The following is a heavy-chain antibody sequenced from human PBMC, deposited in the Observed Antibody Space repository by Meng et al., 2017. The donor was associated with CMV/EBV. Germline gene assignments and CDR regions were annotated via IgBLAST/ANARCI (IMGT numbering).Heavy chain of an antibody. CDR1: GFTFSSYA. J-gene: IGHJ4*02. V-gene: IGHV3-23*01. Sequence: GGSLRLSCAASGFTFSSYAMSWARQAPGKGLEWVSAISGSVGSTYYADSVKGWFTISRDNSKNTLYLQMTSLRAEDTDVYYCAKVRQYCSSLSCYWSGNYFDYWGQGTLVTVSS. CDR2: ISGSVGST. D-gene: IGHD2-2*01. CDR3: AKVRQYCSSLSCYWSGNYFDY.